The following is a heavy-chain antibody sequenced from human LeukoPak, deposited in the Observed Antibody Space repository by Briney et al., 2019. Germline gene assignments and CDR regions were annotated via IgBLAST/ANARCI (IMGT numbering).Heavy chain of an antibody. CDR2: IKSDGST. J-gene: IGHJ1*01. Sequence: PGGSLRLSCAASGFTFSSYWMHWVRQAPGKGLVWVSRIKSDGSTRYADSVKGRFTVSRDNAKNTVSLQMNSLRAEDTGVYYCARAPSKIGGYYPEYFRHWGQGTLVIVSS. CDR1: GFTFSSYW. CDR3: ARAPSKIGGYYPEYFRH. V-gene: IGHV3-74*01. D-gene: IGHD3-22*01.